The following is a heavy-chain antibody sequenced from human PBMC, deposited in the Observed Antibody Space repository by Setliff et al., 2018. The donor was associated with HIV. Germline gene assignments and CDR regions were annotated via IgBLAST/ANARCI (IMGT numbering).Heavy chain of an antibody. CDR3: ARTITTFGVIGRGGRMDV. Sequence: SAPLSLTCAVYGGSFSGYSWTWIRQSPGKGLEWIGEMNHSEHYYNPTLKSRVTISMDTSKNQFSLELSSVTAADTALYYCARTITTFGVIGRGGRMDVWGKGTTVTGSS. CDR1: GGSFSGYS. V-gene: IGHV4-34*01. CDR2: MNHSEH. D-gene: IGHD3-3*01. J-gene: IGHJ6*04.